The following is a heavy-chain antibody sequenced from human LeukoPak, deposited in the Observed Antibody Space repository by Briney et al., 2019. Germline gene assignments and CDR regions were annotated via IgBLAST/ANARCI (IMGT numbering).Heavy chain of an antibody. V-gene: IGHV3-21*01. D-gene: IGHD5-24*01. CDR3: VKVAQMHAFDI. Sequence: KSGGSLRLSCVGSGFTFSNYGMKWVRQAPGKGLEWVSSISSSSGYIYYADSVKGRFTISRDKDSLYLQMNSLKAEDTAVYYCVKVAQMHAFDIWGQGTMVTVSS. J-gene: IGHJ3*02. CDR1: GFTFSNYG. CDR2: ISSSSGYI.